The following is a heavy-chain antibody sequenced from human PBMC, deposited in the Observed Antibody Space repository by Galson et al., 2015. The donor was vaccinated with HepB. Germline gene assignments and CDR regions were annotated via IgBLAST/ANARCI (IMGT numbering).Heavy chain of an antibody. Sequence: SLRLSCAASGFTFSSYAMHWVRQAPGKGLEWVAVISYDGSNKYYADSVKGRFTISRDNSKNTLYLQMNSLRAEDTAVYYCARPAEGDDGGLEGFDYWGQGTLVTVSS. J-gene: IGHJ4*02. D-gene: IGHD2-21*02. CDR1: GFTFSSYA. V-gene: IGHV3-30-3*01. CDR3: ARPAEGDDGGLEGFDY. CDR2: ISYDGSNK.